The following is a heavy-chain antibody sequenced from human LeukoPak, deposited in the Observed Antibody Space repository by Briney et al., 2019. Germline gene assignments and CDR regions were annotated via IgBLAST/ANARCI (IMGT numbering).Heavy chain of an antibody. CDR3: AKSLLYYDFWSGHDY. D-gene: IGHD3-3*01. V-gene: IGHV3-21*04. J-gene: IGHJ4*02. CDR1: GFTFSSYS. CDR2: ISSSSSYI. Sequence: GSLRLSCAASGFTFSSYSMNWVRQAPGKGLEWVSSISSSSSYIYYADSVKGRFTISRDNAKNSLYLQMNSLRAEDTALYYCAKSLLYYDFWSGHDYWGQGTLVTVSS.